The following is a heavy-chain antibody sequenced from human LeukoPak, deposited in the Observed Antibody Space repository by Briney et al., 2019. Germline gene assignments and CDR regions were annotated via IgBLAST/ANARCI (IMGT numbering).Heavy chain of an antibody. J-gene: IGHJ4*02. CDR1: GFSFSAYD. CDR2: ITANTRGSIT. Sequence: GGSLRLSCVTSGFSFSAYDMSWVRQAPGKGSEWVSGITANTRGSITYYADSVKGRFTISRDSSTDTLYLQMNSLRAEDTAVYFCARGGYFSFDYWGQGTLVTVSS. CDR3: ARGGYFSFDY. V-gene: IGHV3-23*01. D-gene: IGHD2/OR15-2a*01.